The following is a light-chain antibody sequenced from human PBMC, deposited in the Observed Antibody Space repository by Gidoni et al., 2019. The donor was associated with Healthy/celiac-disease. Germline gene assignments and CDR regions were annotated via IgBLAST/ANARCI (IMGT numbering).Light chain of an antibody. V-gene: IGKV3-20*01. CDR2: GAS. CDR1: QSVSSSY. CDR3: QQYGSSPLT. J-gene: IGKJ4*01. Sequence: ELELTQSPGTLSLYPGERATLSCRASQSVSSSYLAWYQQKPGQAPRLLIYGASSRATGIPDRFSGSGSGTDFTLTISRLEPEDFAVYYCQQYGSSPLTFGGGTKVEIK.